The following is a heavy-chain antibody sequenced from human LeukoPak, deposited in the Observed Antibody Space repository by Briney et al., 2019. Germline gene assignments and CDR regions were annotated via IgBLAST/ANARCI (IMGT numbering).Heavy chain of an antibody. CDR1: GGSISSSSYY. J-gene: IGHJ5*02. CDR3: ARHGSLVPAADRKAWFDP. Sequence: SEALSLTCTVSGGSISSSSYYWGWIRQPPGKGLEWIGSIYYSGSTYYNPSLKSRVTISVDTSKNQFSLKLSSVTAADTAVYYCARHGSLVPAADRKAWFDPWGQGTLVTVSS. CDR2: IYYSGST. V-gene: IGHV4-39*01. D-gene: IGHD2-2*01.